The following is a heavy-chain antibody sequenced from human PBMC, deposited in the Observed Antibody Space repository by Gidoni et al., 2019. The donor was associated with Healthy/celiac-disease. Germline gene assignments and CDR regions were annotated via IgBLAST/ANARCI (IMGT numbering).Heavy chain of an antibody. CDR1: RFAFSSYW. CDR2: IKQEGSEK. J-gene: IGHJ6*02. Sequence: EVQLVESGGGLVQPGGSLRPSCAASRFAFSSYWMRWVRQGPGTGLEGVANIKQEGSEKYYVDAVKGRFTISRDNAKNSLYLQMNSLRAEDTAVYYCAREDGDTAMTSYYYYGMDVWGQGTTVTVSS. D-gene: IGHD5-18*01. V-gene: IGHV3-7*01. CDR3: AREDGDTAMTSYYYYGMDV.